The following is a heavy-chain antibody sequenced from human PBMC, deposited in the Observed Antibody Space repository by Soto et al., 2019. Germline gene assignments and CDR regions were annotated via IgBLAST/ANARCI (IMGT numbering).Heavy chain of an antibody. CDR1: GFTFSSYG. CDR2: IWYDGSNK. D-gene: IGHD3-10*01. Sequence: QVQLVESGGGVVQPGRSLSLSCAASGFTFSSYGIHWVRQAPGKGLEWVAVIWYDGSNKYYADSVKGRFTISRDNSKNPLYLQMNGLRAEDTAVYYCAREVLVRGIKYHGMDVWGQGTTVTVSS. V-gene: IGHV3-33*01. CDR3: AREVLVRGIKYHGMDV. J-gene: IGHJ6*02.